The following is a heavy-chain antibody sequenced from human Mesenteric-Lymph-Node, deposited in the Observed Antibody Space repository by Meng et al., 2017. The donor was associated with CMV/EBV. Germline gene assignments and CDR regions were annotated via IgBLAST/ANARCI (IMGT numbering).Heavy chain of an antibody. CDR1: GGSISSSSYY. J-gene: IGHJ6*02. V-gene: IGHV4-39*01. CDR3: TRTTWYDYAMDV. CDR2: IYYSGST. D-gene: IGHD4-17*01. Sequence: GSLRLSCTVSGGSISSSSYYWGWIRQPPGKGLEWIGNIYYSGSTYYNPSLKSRVTISVDTSKNQFSLKLNSVTAADTAVYYCTRTTWYDYAMDVWGQGTTVTVSS.